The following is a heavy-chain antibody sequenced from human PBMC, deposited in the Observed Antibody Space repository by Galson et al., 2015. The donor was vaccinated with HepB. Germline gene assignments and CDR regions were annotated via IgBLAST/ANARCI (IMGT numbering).Heavy chain of an antibody. J-gene: IGHJ4*02. Sequence: SLRLSCAASGFTFNSYAMHWVRQAPGKGLEWVANINHEGSEKNYVDSVEGRFTISRDNAKNSLFLQMNSLRDEDTAVYYCARDRDNDFWSGPRFDYWGQGTLVTVSS. D-gene: IGHD3-3*01. CDR1: GFTFNSYA. V-gene: IGHV3-7*01. CDR2: INHEGSEK. CDR3: ARDRDNDFWSGPRFDY.